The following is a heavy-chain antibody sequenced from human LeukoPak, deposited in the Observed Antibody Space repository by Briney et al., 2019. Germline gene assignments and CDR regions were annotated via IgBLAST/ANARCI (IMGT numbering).Heavy chain of an antibody. CDR3: ARGTASYSSSSEGFDY. CDR2: INPSGGST. V-gene: IGHV1-46*01. Sequence: ASVKVSCKASGYTFTSYYMHWVRQAPGQGLEWMGIINPSGGSTRYAQKFQGRVTMTRDTSTGTVYMELSSLRSEDTAVYYCARGTASYSSSSEGFDYWGQGTLVTVSS. CDR1: GYTFTSYY. J-gene: IGHJ4*02. D-gene: IGHD6-6*01.